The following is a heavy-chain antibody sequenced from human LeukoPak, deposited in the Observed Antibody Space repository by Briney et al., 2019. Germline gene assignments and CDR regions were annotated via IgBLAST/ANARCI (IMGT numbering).Heavy chain of an antibody. D-gene: IGHD4-17*01. Sequence: SETLSLTCTVSGGSISSYYWSWIRQPPGKGLEWIGYIYYSGSTNYNPSLKSRVTISVDTSKNQFSLKLSSVTAADTAVYYCASYGDLQYFQHWGQGTLVTVSS. CDR2: IYYSGST. CDR3: ASYGDLQYFQH. V-gene: IGHV4-59*01. CDR1: GGSISSYY. J-gene: IGHJ1*01.